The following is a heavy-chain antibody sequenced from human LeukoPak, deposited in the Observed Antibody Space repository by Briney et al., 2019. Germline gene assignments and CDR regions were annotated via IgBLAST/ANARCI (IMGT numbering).Heavy chain of an antibody. D-gene: IGHD1-26*01. Sequence: GGSLRLTCAASEFTFSSYGMSWVRQAPDKGLEWVAVISYDGSNKYYADSVKGRFTISRDNSKNTLYLQMNSLRAEDTAVYYCAKVGASGSYSIDYWGQGTLVTVSS. CDR2: ISYDGSNK. CDR1: EFTFSSYG. V-gene: IGHV3-30*18. J-gene: IGHJ4*02. CDR3: AKVGASGSYSIDY.